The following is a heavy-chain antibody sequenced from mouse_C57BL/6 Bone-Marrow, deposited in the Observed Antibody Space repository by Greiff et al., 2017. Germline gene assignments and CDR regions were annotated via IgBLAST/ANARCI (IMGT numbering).Heavy chain of an antibody. J-gene: IGHJ1*03. CDR3: ARRGYYYGSSSSWYFDV. CDR2: ISNLAYSI. D-gene: IGHD1-1*01. CDR1: GFTFSDYG. Sequence: VQLKESGGGLVQPGGSLKLSCAASGFTFSDYGMAWVRQAPRKGPAWVAFISNLAYSIYYADTVTGRFTISSENAKNTLYLEMSSLRSEDTAMYYCARRGYYYGSSSSWYFDVWGTGTTVTVSS. V-gene: IGHV5-15*01.